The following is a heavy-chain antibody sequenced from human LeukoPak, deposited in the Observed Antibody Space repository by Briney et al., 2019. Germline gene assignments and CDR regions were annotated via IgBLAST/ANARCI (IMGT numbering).Heavy chain of an antibody. J-gene: IGHJ4*02. D-gene: IGHD3-10*01. Sequence: GGSLRLSCAASGFTFSSYGMTWVRQAPGRGLEWVSIVSASGDRTSYADSVKGRFTISRDNAKNTQYLQMNSLRVEDTAVYYCAKSAGYYASGSYSFDYWGQGTLVTVSS. CDR1: GFTFSSYG. CDR2: VSASGDRT. V-gene: IGHV3-23*01. CDR3: AKSAGYYASGSYSFDY.